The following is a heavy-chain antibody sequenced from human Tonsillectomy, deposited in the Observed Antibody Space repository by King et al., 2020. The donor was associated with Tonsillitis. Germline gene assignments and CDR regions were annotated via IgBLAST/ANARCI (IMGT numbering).Heavy chain of an antibody. CDR3: AEEIIGRSAGTYYYYGMDV. Sequence: VQLVETGGRLVQPGKSLRLTCVASGLKFEDYAMHWVRQAPGKGLDWVSGISWDSGNTDYADSVKGRFSVSRDNAKNSLYLQMNSLRPEDTALYYCAEEIIGRSAGTYYYYGMDVWGQGTTVTVSS. V-gene: IGHV3-9*01. J-gene: IGHJ6*02. D-gene: IGHD3-10*01. CDR1: GLKFEDYA. CDR2: ISWDSGNT.